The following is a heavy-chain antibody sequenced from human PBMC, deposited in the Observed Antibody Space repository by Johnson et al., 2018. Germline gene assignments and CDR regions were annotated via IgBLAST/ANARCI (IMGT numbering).Heavy chain of an antibody. CDR2: ISYDGSNK. J-gene: IGHJ3*02. V-gene: IGHV3-30*18. CDR3: AKDGATNVFPSAFDI. D-gene: IGHD2-21*01. CDR1: GFTFSSYG. Sequence: QVQLVQSGGGVVQPGRSLRLSCAASGFTFSSYGMPWVRQAPGKGLEWVAVISYDGSNKYYADSVKGRFTISRDNSKNTLYLQMNSLRAEDTAVYYCAKDGATNVFPSAFDIWGQGTMVTVSS.